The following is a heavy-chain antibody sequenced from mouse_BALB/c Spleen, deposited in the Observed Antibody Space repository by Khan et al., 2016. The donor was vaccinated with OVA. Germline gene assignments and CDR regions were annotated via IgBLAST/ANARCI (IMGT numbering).Heavy chain of an antibody. CDR3: ARKNYYGYAMDY. Sequence: VQLQESGPGLVKPSQSLSLTCTVTGYSITSGYAWNWIRQFLGNKLEWMGYISYSGSTSYNPSLRSRISITRDTSKNQFFLQLNSVTTEDTATYYCARKNYYGYAMDYWGQGTSVTVSS. D-gene: IGHD1-1*01. J-gene: IGHJ4*01. V-gene: IGHV3-2*02. CDR2: ISYSGST. CDR1: GYSITSGYA.